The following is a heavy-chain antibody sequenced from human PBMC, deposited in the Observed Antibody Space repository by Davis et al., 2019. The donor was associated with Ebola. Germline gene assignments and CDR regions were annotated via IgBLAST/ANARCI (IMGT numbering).Heavy chain of an antibody. CDR3: ASLGPYTSGWSYYGMDA. D-gene: IGHD6-19*01. Sequence: GESLKISCAASGFTFSSYAMNWVRLPPGKGLEWISYISSGDGETTYYAESVKGRFTISRDNDKNSLFLQMDRLRDEDTAVYYCASLGPYTSGWSYYGMDAWGQGTTVTVSS. CDR2: ISSGDGETT. V-gene: IGHV3-48*02. J-gene: IGHJ6*02. CDR1: GFTFSSYA.